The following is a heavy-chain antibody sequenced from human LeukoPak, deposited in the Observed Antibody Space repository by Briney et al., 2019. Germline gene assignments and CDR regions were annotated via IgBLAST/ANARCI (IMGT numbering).Heavy chain of an antibody. J-gene: IGHJ4*02. V-gene: IGHV3-21*01. Sequence: GGSLRLSCAASGFTFSSDSMNWVRQAPGKGLEWVSSISSSSSYIYYADSVKGRFTISRDNAKNSLYLQMNSLRAEDTAVYYCASGTYYDILTGFHTRMGDYWGQGTLVTVSS. D-gene: IGHD3-9*01. CDR1: GFTFSSDS. CDR2: ISSSSSYI. CDR3: ASGTYYDILTGFHTRMGDY.